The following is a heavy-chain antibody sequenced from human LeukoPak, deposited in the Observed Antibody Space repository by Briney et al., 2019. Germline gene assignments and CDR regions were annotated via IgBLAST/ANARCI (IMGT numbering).Heavy chain of an antibody. CDR1: GYTFTSYG. D-gene: IGHD3-10*01. Sequence: GASVKVSCKASGYTFTSYGISWVRQAPGQGLEWMGWISAYSSNTNYAQKLQGRVSMTTDTSTSTAYMELRSLRSDDTAVYDSARDGPPVLLWFGELREGWFDPWAREPWSPSPQ. V-gene: IGHV1-18*01. CDR2: ISAYSSNT. J-gene: IGHJ5*02. CDR3: ARDGPPVLLWFGELREGWFDP.